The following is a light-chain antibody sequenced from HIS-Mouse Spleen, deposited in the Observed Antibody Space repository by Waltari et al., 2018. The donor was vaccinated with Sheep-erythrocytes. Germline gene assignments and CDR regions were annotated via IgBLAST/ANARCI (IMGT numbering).Light chain of an antibody. CDR3: CSYAGSSTWV. J-gene: IGLJ3*02. V-gene: IGLV2-23*01. CDR2: EGS. Sequence: QSALTQPASVSGSPGQSITISCTGTSSDVGSYNLVSWYQQPPGKAPKLMIYEGSKRPSGVPNRFSGSKSGNTASLTISGLQAEDEADYYCCSYAGSSTWVFGGGTKLTVL. CDR1: SSDVGSYNL.